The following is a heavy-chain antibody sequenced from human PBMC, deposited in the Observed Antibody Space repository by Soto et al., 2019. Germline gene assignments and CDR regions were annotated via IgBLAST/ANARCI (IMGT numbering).Heavy chain of an antibody. CDR2: IYSGGST. CDR1: GFTVSSNY. J-gene: IGHJ5*02. Sequence: LRLSCAASGFTVSSNYMSWVRQAPGKGLEWVSVIYSGGSTYYADSVKGRFTISRDNSKNTLYLQMNSLRAEDTAVYYCAREKQQLAKNWFDPWGQGTLVTVSS. CDR3: AREKQQLAKNWFDP. V-gene: IGHV3-53*01. D-gene: IGHD6-13*01.